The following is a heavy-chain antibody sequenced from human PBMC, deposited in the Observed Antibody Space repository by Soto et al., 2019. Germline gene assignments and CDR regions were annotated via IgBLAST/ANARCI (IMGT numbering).Heavy chain of an antibody. D-gene: IGHD5-18*01. Sequence: GGSLRLSCAASGFTFSSYGMHWVRQAPGKGLEWVAVISYDGSNKYYADSVKGRFTISRDNSKNTLYLQMNSLRAEDTAVYYCAKGEEDTAMAADYWGQGTLVTVSS. V-gene: IGHV3-30*18. CDR2: ISYDGSNK. J-gene: IGHJ4*02. CDR3: AKGEEDTAMAADY. CDR1: GFTFSSYG.